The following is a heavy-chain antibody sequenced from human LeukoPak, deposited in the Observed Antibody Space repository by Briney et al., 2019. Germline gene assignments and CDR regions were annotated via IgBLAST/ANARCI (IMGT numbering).Heavy chain of an antibody. D-gene: IGHD3-3*01. CDR2: ISSSSSYI. Sequence: GGSLRLSCAASGFTFSSYSMNWVRQAPGKGLEWVSSISSSSSYIYYADSVKGRFTISRDNAKNSLYLQMNSLRAEDTAVYYCARERDTIFGVVNNFDYWGQGTLVTVSS. V-gene: IGHV3-21*01. J-gene: IGHJ4*02. CDR3: ARERDTIFGVVNNFDY. CDR1: GFTFSSYS.